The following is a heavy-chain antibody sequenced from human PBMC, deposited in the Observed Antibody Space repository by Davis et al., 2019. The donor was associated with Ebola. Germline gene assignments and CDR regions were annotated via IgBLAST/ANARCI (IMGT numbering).Heavy chain of an antibody. CDR3: VGYSSGWYVDAFDI. CDR2: IYYSGST. J-gene: IGHJ3*02. V-gene: IGHV4-39*02. D-gene: IGHD6-19*01. Sequence: PSETLSLTCTVSGGSIRSSTYYWGWIRQPPGKGLEWIGSIYYSGSTFYNPSLKSRITISVDTSKNHFSLNLRSVTAADTAVYYCVGYSSGWYVDAFDIWGQGTMVTVSS. CDR1: GGSIRSSTYY.